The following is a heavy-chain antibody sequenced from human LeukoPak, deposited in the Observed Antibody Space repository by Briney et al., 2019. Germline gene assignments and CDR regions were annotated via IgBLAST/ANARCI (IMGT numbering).Heavy chain of an antibody. V-gene: IGHV4-59*01. CDR2: IYYSGST. D-gene: IGHD1-7*01. Sequence: SETLSLTCTVSGGSISSYYWSWIRQPPGKGLEWIGYIYYSGSTNYNPSLKSRVTISVDTSKNQFSLKLSSVTAADTAVYYCARPRITGTIGAFDIWGQGTTVTVSS. CDR3: ARPRITGTIGAFDI. CDR1: GGSISSYY. J-gene: IGHJ3*02.